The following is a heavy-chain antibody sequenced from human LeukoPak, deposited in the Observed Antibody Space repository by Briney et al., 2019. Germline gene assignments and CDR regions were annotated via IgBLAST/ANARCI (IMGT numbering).Heavy chain of an antibody. V-gene: IGHV4-59*01. CDR3: ARKASSPSGWDGYFDY. D-gene: IGHD1-26*01. CDR2: IYYSGST. CDR1: GGSISSYY. J-gene: IGHJ4*02. Sequence: PSETLSLTCTVSGGSISSYYWSWIRQPPGKGLEWIGYIYYSGSTNYNPSLKSRVTISVDTSKNQFSLKLSSVTAADTAVYYCARKASSPSGWDGYFDYWGQGTLVTVSS.